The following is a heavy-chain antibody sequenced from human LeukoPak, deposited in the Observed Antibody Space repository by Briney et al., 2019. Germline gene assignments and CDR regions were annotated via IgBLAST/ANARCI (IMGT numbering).Heavy chain of an antibody. CDR1: GFTFSDYY. V-gene: IGHV3-11*01. CDR2: ISSSGSTI. J-gene: IGHJ6*02. Sequence: GRSLRLSCAASGFTFSDYYMSWIRQAPGKGLEWVSYISSSGSTIYYADSVKGRFTISRDNAKNSLYLQMNSLRAEDTAVYYCARVVVVVPAAIAYYYYGMDVWGQGTTVTVSS. D-gene: IGHD2-2*01. CDR3: ARVVVVVPAAIAYYYYGMDV.